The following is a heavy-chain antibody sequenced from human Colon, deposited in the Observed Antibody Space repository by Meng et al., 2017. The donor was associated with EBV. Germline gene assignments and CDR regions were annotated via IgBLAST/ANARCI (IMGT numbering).Heavy chain of an antibody. CDR2: IYYSGST. D-gene: IGHD3-22*01. CDR1: GRSTGRGGFS. J-gene: IGHJ5*02. V-gene: IGHV4-30-4*01. CDR3: ARSAMISAWFDP. Sequence: GYGPILVKASQSLYPTWAGAGRSTGRGGFSLSWTRPPPGKGLEWIGYIYYSGSTYYIPSLKSRVTISVDTAKNQFSLKLSSVTAADTAVYYCARSAMISAWFDPWGQGTLVTVSS.